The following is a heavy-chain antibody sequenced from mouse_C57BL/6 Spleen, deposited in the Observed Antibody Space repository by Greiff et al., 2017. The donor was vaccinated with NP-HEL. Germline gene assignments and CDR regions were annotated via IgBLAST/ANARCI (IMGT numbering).Heavy chain of an antibody. J-gene: IGHJ2*01. Sequence: QVQLQQPGAELVKPGASVKMSCKASGYTFTSYWITWVKQRPGQGLEWIGDIYPGSGSTNYNEKFKSKATLTVDTSSSTAYMQLSSLTSEDSAVYYCARGTTVPYYFDYWGQGTTLTVSS. CDR1: GYTFTSYW. CDR3: ARGTTVPYYFDY. V-gene: IGHV1-55*01. D-gene: IGHD1-1*01. CDR2: IYPGSGST.